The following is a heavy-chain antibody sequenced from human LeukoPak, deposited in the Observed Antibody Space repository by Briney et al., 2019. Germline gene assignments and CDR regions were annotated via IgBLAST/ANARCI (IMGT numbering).Heavy chain of an antibody. CDR3: ARDPSGSGWSLSH. D-gene: IGHD6-19*01. CDR1: GFNFGSDA. Sequence: GGSLRLPCTASGFNFGSDAMHWVRQAPGKELEWVAFVWSDGSNDHYADSVRGRFTISRDNSKNTVCLQMNSLRVEDTAVYYCARDPSGSGWSLSHWGQGTLVTVSS. J-gene: IGHJ4*02. V-gene: IGHV3-33*01. CDR2: VWSDGSND.